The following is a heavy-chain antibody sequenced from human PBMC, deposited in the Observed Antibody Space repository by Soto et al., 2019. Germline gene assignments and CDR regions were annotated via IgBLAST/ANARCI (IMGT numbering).Heavy chain of an antibody. J-gene: IGHJ4*02. CDR1: GGTFSSYT. Sequence: QVQLVQSGAEVKKPGSSVKVSCKASGGTFSSYTISWVRQAPGQGLESMGRIIPILGIANYAQKFQGRVTITADKSTSTAYMELSSLRSEDTAVYYCARDVSTAMVTFDYWGQGTLVTVSS. D-gene: IGHD5-18*01. CDR2: IIPILGIA. V-gene: IGHV1-69*08. CDR3: ARDVSTAMVTFDY.